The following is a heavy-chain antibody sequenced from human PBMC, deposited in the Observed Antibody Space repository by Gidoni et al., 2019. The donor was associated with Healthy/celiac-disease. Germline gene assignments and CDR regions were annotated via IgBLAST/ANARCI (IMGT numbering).Heavy chain of an antibody. J-gene: IGHJ3*02. D-gene: IGHD5-12*01. V-gene: IGHV3-23*01. Sequence: TISRDTSKNTLYLQMNSLRAEDTAVYYCAKDPVMWLRGAFDIWGQGTMVTVSS. CDR3: AKDPVMWLRGAFDI.